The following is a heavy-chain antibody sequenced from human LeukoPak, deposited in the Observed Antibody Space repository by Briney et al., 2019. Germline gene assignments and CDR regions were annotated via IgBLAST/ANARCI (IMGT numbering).Heavy chain of an antibody. CDR3: ARDPFCSRTACCTFEDWFDP. D-gene: IGHD2-21*02. CDR1: GYTFDDYD. V-gene: IGHV3-20*04. Sequence: GGSLRLFGGASGYTFDDYDMIWVRQVPGKGLEWVSGITWNGDKTGYADSVKGRVAISRDNTKNALYLQMVNLRAEDTALYYCARDPFCSRTACCTFEDWFDPWGPGTLVTVSS. J-gene: IGHJ5*02. CDR2: ITWNGDKT.